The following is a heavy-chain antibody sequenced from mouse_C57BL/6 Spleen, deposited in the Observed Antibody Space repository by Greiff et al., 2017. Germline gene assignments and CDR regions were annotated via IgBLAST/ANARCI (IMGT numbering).Heavy chain of an antibody. D-gene: IGHD2-4*01. Sequence: QVQLQQPGAELVKPGASVKLSCKASGYTFTSYWMQWVKQRPGQGLEWIGETDPSDSYTNYHQKFKGKVTLTVDTSSSTAYMQLSSLTSEDSAVYYCARILELRRRGWFAYWGQGTLVTVSA. J-gene: IGHJ3*01. V-gene: IGHV1-50*01. CDR1: GYTFTSYW. CDR3: ARILELRRRGWFAY. CDR2: TDPSDSYT.